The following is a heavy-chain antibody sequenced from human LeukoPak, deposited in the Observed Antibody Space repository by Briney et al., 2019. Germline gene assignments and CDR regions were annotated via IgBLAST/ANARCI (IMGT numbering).Heavy chain of an antibody. J-gene: IGHJ4*02. D-gene: IGHD6-13*01. CDR1: GGSFSGYY. Sequence: PSETLSLTCAVYGGSFSGYYWSWIRQSPGKGLEWIGEINHSGSTNYNPSLKSRVTISVDTSKNQFSLKLSSVTAADTAVYYCARGAAADYWGQGTLVTVSS. V-gene: IGHV4-34*01. CDR3: ARGAAADY. CDR2: INHSGST.